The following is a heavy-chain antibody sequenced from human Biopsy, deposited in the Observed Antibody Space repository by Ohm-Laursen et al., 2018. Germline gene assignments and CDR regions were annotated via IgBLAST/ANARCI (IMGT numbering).Heavy chain of an antibody. Sequence: GTLSLTWTVSGDSISSYYWSWIRQPPGKGLQWIGYIYYTGNTDYNPSLQSRVTISVDTSKNHFSLRLRSMTPADTAMYYCARDRGYYSDRTVPGYFDLWGRGTLVIVSS. J-gene: IGHJ2*01. CDR3: ARDRGYYSDRTVPGYFDL. D-gene: IGHD3-22*01. CDR2: IYYTGNT. V-gene: IGHV4-59*01. CDR1: GDSISSYY.